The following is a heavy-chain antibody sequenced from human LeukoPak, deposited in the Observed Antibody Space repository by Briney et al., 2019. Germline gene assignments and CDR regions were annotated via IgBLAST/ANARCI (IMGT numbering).Heavy chain of an antibody. CDR1: GGTFSSYT. CDR2: IIPILGIA. V-gene: IGHV1-69*02. D-gene: IGHD3-10*01. J-gene: IGHJ4*02. Sequence: SVKVPCKASGGTFSSYTISWVRQAPGQGLEWMGRIIPILGIANYAQKFQGTVTITADKSTSTAYMELSSLRSEDTAVYYCARADRSYYYGSGSPLYWGQGTLVTVSS. CDR3: ARADRSYYYGSGSPLY.